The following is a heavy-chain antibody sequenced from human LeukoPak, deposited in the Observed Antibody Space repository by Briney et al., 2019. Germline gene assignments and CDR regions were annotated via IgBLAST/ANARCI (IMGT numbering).Heavy chain of an antibody. Sequence: SETPSLTCTVSGGSISSSSYYWGWIRQPPGKGLEWIGSIYYSGSTYYNPSLKSRVTISVDTSKNQFSLKLSSVTAADTAVYYCARGSGVTMIVVVIGDAFDIWGQGTMVTVSS. CDR3: ARGSGVTMIVVVIGDAFDI. V-gene: IGHV4-39*07. J-gene: IGHJ3*02. CDR2: IYYSGST. D-gene: IGHD3-22*01. CDR1: GGSISSSSYY.